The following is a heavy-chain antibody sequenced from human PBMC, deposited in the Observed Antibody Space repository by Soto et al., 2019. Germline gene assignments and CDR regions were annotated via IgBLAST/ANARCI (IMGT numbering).Heavy chain of an antibody. J-gene: IGHJ6*03. Sequence: GGSLRLSCAASGFTFSTYSMNWVRQAPGRGLEWVSYISTTGSTIYYADSVKGRFTISRDNAKNSLYLQMTSLRAEDTAVYYCARYKGYRSGGSCYYYYYMDVWGKGTTVTVSS. CDR1: GFTFSTYS. CDR3: ARYKGYRSGGSCYYYYYMDV. D-gene: IGHD2-15*01. CDR2: ISTTGSTI. V-gene: IGHV3-48*01.